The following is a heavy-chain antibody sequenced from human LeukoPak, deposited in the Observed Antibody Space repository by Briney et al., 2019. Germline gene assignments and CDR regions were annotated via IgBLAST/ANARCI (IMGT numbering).Heavy chain of an antibody. Sequence: GASVKVSCKASGYTFTSYGISWVRQAPGQRLEWMGWINAGNGNTKYSQKFQGRVTITRDTSASTAYMELSSLRSEDTAVYYCARYDSSGYYYGEEAFDIWGQGTMVTVSS. CDR3: ARYDSSGYYYGEEAFDI. CDR2: INAGNGNT. CDR1: GYTFTSYG. V-gene: IGHV1-3*01. D-gene: IGHD3-22*01. J-gene: IGHJ3*02.